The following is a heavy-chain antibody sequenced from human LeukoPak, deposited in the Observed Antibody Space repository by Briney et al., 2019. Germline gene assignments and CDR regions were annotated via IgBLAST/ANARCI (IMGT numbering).Heavy chain of an antibody. CDR3: ATPGIRDQYDFDR. V-gene: IGHV3-74*03. CDR2: INPDGSSA. D-gene: IGHD6-13*01. J-gene: IGHJ4*02. CDR1: RFTISSYW. Sequence: GESLRLSCAASRFTISSYWMHWVRQAPGKGLVWVSRINPDGSSATYADSVKGRFTISRDNVKNTVYLQMNSLRAEDTAVYYCATPGIRDQYDFDRWGQGTLVIVSS.